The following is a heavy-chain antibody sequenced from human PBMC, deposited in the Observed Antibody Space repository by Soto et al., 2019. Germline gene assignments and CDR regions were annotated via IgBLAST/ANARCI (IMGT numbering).Heavy chain of an antibody. V-gene: IGHV4-30-4*01. CDR1: GGSISSGDYY. Sequence: PSETLSLTCTVSGGSISSGDYYWSWIRQPPWKGLEWIGYIYYSGSTYYNPSLKSRVTISVDTSKNQFSLKLSSVTAADTAVYYCARESPTYNWNYYYYYGMDVWGQGXTVTVYS. J-gene: IGHJ6*02. CDR2: IYYSGST. D-gene: IGHD1-20*01. CDR3: ARESPTYNWNYYYYYGMDV.